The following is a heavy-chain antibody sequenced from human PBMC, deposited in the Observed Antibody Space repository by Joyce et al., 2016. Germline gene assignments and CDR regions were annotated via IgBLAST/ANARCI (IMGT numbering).Heavy chain of an antibody. Sequence: QVQLQESGPGLVKPSGTLSLTCGVSGGSISSETWWSWVRQPPGKGLEWIGKIFHSGTTKYNSSLEGRVSISVDKSKSQFSLSLYSVTAADTAMYYCASARGYSSGWHDAFDIWGQGTMVTVSS. D-gene: IGHD6-19*01. CDR2: IFHSGTT. J-gene: IGHJ3*02. V-gene: IGHV4-4*02. CDR1: GGSISSETW. CDR3: ASARGYSSGWHDAFDI.